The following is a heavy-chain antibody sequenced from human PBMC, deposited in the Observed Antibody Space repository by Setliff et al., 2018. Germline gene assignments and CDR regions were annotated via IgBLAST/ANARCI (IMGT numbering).Heavy chain of an antibody. J-gene: IGHJ4*02. CDR2: IWHDGTNK. V-gene: IGHV3-33*01. CDR3: ATLSKDLNY. CDR1: GLTLINNG. D-gene: IGHD3-3*01. Sequence: SLKISCAASGLTLINNGFHWVRQAPGKGLEWVAIIWHDGTNKYYADSVKGRFDISRDSSKNTVYLQMNSLTAEDTAMYYCATLSKDLNYWGQGTLVTVSS.